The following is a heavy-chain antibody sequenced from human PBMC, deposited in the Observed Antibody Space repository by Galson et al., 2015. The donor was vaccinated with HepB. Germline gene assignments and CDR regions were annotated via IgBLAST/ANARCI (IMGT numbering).Heavy chain of an antibody. Sequence: ESLSLTCVVSGGSISSSNWWSWVRQPPGKGLEWIGEIYHSGSTNFNPSLKSRVTMSLDKSKNQFSLKVTFVTAADTAVYYCASGRVGEPLDNWFDPWGQGTLVTVSS. J-gene: IGHJ5*02. CDR1: GGSISSSNW. CDR3: ASGRVGEPLDNWFDP. CDR2: IYHSGST. V-gene: IGHV4-4*02. D-gene: IGHD3-10*01.